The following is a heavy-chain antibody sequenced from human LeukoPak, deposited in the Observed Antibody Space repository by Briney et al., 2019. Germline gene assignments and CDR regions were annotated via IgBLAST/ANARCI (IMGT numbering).Heavy chain of an antibody. Sequence: PGGSLRLSCAASGFTFSSYAMSWVRQAPGKGLEWVSAISGSGGSTYYADSVKGRFTISRDNSENTLYLQMNSLRAEDTAVYYCAKAENYDFWSGYAIYYYYMDVWGKGTTVTVSS. CDR1: GFTFSSYA. CDR3: AKAENYDFWSGYAIYYYYMDV. CDR2: ISGSGGST. V-gene: IGHV3-23*01. D-gene: IGHD3-3*01. J-gene: IGHJ6*03.